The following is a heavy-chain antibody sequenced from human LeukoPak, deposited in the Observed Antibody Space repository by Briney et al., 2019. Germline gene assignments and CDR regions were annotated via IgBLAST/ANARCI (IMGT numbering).Heavy chain of an antibody. D-gene: IGHD1-26*01. J-gene: IGHJ4*02. Sequence: GGSLRLSCAASGFTFSSYWMSWVRQAPGKGLEWVANIKQAGSEKYYVDSVKGRFTISRDNAKNSLYLQMNSLRAEDTAVYYCARDLNGGATDYWGQGTLVTVSS. CDR3: ARDLNGGATDY. CDR1: GFTFSSYW. CDR2: IKQAGSEK. V-gene: IGHV3-7*01.